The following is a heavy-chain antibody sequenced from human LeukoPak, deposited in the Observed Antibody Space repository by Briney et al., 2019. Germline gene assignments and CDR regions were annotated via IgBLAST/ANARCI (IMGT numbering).Heavy chain of an antibody. CDR2: ISSDGTTT. CDR1: GFTLIKYW. Sequence: GGSLRLSCAASGFTLIKYWMHWVRQAPGKGLAWVSRISSDGTTTAYADSVKGRFTISRDGAKNMLYLQMNSLRVEDTAMYYCASPGDNYAILGLDYWGQGTLVTVSS. CDR3: ASPGDNYAILGLDY. J-gene: IGHJ4*02. V-gene: IGHV3-74*01. D-gene: IGHD3-9*01.